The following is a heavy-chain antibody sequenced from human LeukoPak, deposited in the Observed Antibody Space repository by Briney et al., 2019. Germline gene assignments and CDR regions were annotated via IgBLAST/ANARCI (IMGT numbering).Heavy chain of an antibody. CDR3: ARSYSSSWHLDFDY. V-gene: IGHV1-18*01. CDR1: GYTFTSYG. J-gene: IGHJ4*02. Sequence: ASVKVSCKASGYTFTSYGISWVRQAPGQGLEWMGWISAYNGNTNYAQKLQGRVTMTPDTSTSTAYMELRSLRSDDTAVYYCARSYSSSWHLDFDYWGQGTLVTVSS. D-gene: IGHD6-13*01. CDR2: ISAYNGNT.